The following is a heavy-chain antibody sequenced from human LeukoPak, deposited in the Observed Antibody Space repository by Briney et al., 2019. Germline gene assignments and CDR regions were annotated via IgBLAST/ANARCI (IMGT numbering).Heavy chain of an antibody. CDR1: GFTFDDYD. Sequence: GGSLRLSCAASGFTFDDYDMHWVRRAPGKGLEWVSGITWNSHSIAYADSVKGRFTISRDNAKNSLYLQMNSLRAEDTALYYCATFDYWGQGTLVTVSS. CDR2: ITWNSHSI. CDR3: ATFDY. J-gene: IGHJ4*02. V-gene: IGHV3-9*01.